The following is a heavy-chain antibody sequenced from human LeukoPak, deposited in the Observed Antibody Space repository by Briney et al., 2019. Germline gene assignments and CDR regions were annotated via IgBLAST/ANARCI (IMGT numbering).Heavy chain of an antibody. CDR1: GITVSPYD. Sequence: GGSLRLSCAASGITVSPYDMNWICQAPGKGLEWVSYISRSNSKTYYADSVRGRFTISRDNAKNALHLQMNSLRDEDTAVYYCAVSGYWGQGILVIVSS. V-gene: IGHV3-48*02. D-gene: IGHD3-10*01. CDR2: ISRSNSKT. CDR3: AVSGY. J-gene: IGHJ4*02.